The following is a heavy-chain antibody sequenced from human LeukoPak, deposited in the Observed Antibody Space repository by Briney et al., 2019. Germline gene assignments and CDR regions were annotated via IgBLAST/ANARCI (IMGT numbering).Heavy chain of an antibody. CDR3: ARAGSTTGSREYYYYGMDV. Sequence: ASVKVSCKASGYTFTGYYMHWVRPAPGQGLEWMGWINPNSGGTNYAQKFQGRVTMTRDTSISTAYMELSRLRSDDTAVYYCARAGSTTGSREYYYYGMDVWGQGTKVTVSS. V-gene: IGHV1-2*02. CDR1: GYTFTGYY. D-gene: IGHD1-26*01. CDR2: INPNSGGT. J-gene: IGHJ6*02.